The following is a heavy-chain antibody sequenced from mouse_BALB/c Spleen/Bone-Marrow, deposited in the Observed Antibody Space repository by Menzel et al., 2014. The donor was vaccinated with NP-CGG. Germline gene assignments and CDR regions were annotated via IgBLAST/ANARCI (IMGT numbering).Heavy chain of an antibody. CDR3: ARDYANTAWVAS. J-gene: IGHJ3*01. CDR1: GFNIKDTH. V-gene: IGHV14-3*02. Sequence: EVKLMESGAELVKPGASVKLSCTPSGFNIKDTHMHWVKQRPEQGLEWIGRIDPANGNTKYDPNFQGKATITADTSSNTAYLQLSSLTSEDTAVYYCARDYANTAWVASWGQGTLVTVS. D-gene: IGHD1-1*01. CDR2: IDPANGNT.